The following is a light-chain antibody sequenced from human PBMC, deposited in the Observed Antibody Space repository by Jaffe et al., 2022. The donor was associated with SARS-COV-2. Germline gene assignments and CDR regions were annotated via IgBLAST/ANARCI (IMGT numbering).Light chain of an antibody. V-gene: IGKV3-20*01. CDR3: QQYGSSLAWT. CDR2: GAS. Sequence: EIVLTQSPGTLSLSPGERATLSCRASQTVSNNYLAWYQQRPGQAPRLLIYGASSRATGIPDRFSGSGSGTDFTLTISRLEPEDFAVYFCQQYGSSLAWTFGQGTKVEMK. J-gene: IGKJ1*01. CDR1: QTVSNNY.